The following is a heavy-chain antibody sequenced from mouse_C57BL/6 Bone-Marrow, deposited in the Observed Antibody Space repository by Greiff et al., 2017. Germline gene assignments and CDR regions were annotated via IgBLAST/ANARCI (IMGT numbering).Heavy chain of an antibody. CDR2: ISSGGSYT. J-gene: IGHJ3*01. V-gene: IGHV5-6*01. Sequence: EVQVVESGGDLVKPGGSLKLSCAASGFTFSSYGMSWVRQTPDKRLEWVATISSGGSYTYYPDSVKGRFTISRDNANNTLYLQMSSLKSEDTAMYYCARNSPFAYWGQGTLVTVSA. D-gene: IGHD2-12*01. CDR3: ARNSPFAY. CDR1: GFTFSSYG.